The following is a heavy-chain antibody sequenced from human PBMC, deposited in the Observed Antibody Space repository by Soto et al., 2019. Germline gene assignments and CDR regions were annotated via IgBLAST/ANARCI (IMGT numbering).Heavy chain of an antibody. Sequence: GGSLRLSCAASGFTFSSYAMHWVRQAPGKGLEWVAVISYDGSNKYYADSVKGRFTISRDNSKNTLYLQMNSLRAEDTAVYYCARDAYGDYTYYFDYWGQGTLVTVSS. CDR3: ARDAYGDYTYYFDY. D-gene: IGHD4-17*01. CDR2: ISYDGSNK. J-gene: IGHJ4*02. V-gene: IGHV3-30-3*01. CDR1: GFTFSSYA.